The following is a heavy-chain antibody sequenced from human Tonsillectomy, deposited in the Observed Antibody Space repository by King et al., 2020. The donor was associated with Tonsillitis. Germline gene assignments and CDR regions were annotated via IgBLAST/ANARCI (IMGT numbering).Heavy chain of an antibody. J-gene: IGHJ4*02. Sequence: VQLVESGGGVVQPGRSLRLSCAASGFTFSNYGIHWVRQAPGKGLEWVAVISYDGRTKYYADSVMGRFTISRDNSKNTLYLQMNFLRVEDTAVYYCAREPDYGGNSGFDYWGQGTLVTVSS. CDR1: GFTFSNYG. D-gene: IGHD4-23*01. CDR3: AREPDYGGNSGFDY. CDR2: ISYDGRTK. V-gene: IGHV3-33*05.